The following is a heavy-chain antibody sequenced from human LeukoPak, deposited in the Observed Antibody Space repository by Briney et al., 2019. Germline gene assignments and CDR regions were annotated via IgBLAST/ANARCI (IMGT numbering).Heavy chain of an antibody. V-gene: IGHV6-1*01. CDR2: TYYRSKWFN. CDR1: GDSVSSNSAV. CDR3: ARALGKNWFDL. Sequence: ASQTLSLTCAISGDSVSSNSAVWNWIRQSPSRGLEWLGRTYYRSKWFNDYAVSVKSRIIIGPDTSKNQFSLQLNSVTPEDTAVYYCARALGKNWFDLWGQGTLVTVSS. J-gene: IGHJ5*02. D-gene: IGHD3-16*01.